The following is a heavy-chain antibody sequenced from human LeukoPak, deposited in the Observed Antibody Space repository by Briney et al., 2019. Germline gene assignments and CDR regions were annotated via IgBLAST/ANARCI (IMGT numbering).Heavy chain of an antibody. CDR2: IKQDGSEK. J-gene: IGHJ4*02. CDR1: GFTFSSYW. CDR3: ARSPYESDYVWGSYRSRNIFDY. D-gene: IGHD3-16*02. Sequence: GGSLRLSCAASGFTFSSYWMSWVRQAPGKGLEWVANIKQDGSEKYYVDSVKGRFTISRDNAKNSLYLQMNSLRAEDTAVYYCARSPYESDYVWGSYRSRNIFDYWGQGTLVTVSS. V-gene: IGHV3-7*01.